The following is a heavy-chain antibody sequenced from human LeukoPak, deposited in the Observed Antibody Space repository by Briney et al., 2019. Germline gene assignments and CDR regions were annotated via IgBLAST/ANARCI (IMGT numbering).Heavy chain of an antibody. Sequence: SETLSLTCTVSGGSISSSSAYWVWIPQPPGQELDSTGSIYYSNNTYSNPSLNRRVTISADTSNKQFSLTLSSVGATNTAVYYCVSLRGFSYGYFDYWGQGTLVTVSS. CDR3: VSLRGFSYGYFDY. J-gene: IGHJ4*02. CDR1: GGSISSSSAY. CDR2: IYYSNNT. D-gene: IGHD5-18*01. V-gene: IGHV4-39*01.